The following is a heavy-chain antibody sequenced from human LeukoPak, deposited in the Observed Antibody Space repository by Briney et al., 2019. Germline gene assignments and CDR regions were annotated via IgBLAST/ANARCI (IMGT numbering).Heavy chain of an antibody. D-gene: IGHD2-2*01. J-gene: IGHJ5*02. CDR3: AREGGYCSSTSCPPRAYNWFDP. Sequence: ASVKVSCKASGYTFTRYGISWVRQAPGQGLEWMGWISAYNGNTNYAQKLQGRVTMTTDTSTSTAYMELRSLRSDDTAVYYCAREGGYCSSTSCPPRAYNWFDPWGQGTLVTVSS. V-gene: IGHV1-18*01. CDR1: GYTFTRYG. CDR2: ISAYNGNT.